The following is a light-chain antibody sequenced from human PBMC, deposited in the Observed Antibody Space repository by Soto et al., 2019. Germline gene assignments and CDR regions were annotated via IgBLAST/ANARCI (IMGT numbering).Light chain of an antibody. Sequence: EIVLTQSPGTLSLSPGERATLSYRASQSVSSSYLAWYQQKPGQAPRLLIYGASSRATGIPDRFSGSGSGTDFTLTISRLAPEDFAVYYCQQYGSSPGTFGQGTKVEIK. CDR1: QSVSSSY. CDR2: GAS. CDR3: QQYGSSPGT. J-gene: IGKJ1*01. V-gene: IGKV3-20*01.